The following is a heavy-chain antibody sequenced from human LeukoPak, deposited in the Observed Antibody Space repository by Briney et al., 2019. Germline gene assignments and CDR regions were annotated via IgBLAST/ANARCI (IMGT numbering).Heavy chain of an antibody. D-gene: IGHD6-19*01. Sequence: GGSLGLSCAASGFTFSSYSMNWVRQAPGKGLEWVSSISSSSSYIYYADSVKGRFTISRDNAKNSLYLQMNSLRAEDTAVYYCARAYSSRAYLFDYWGQGTLVTVSS. V-gene: IGHV3-21*01. CDR1: GFTFSSYS. CDR3: ARAYSSRAYLFDY. CDR2: ISSSSSYI. J-gene: IGHJ4*02.